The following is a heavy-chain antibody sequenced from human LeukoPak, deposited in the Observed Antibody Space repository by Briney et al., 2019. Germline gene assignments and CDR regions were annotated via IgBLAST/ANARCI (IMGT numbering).Heavy chain of an antibody. Sequence: PGGSLRLSCAASGFTFSSYWMSWVRQAPGKGLEWVANIKQDGSEKYYVDSVKGRFTISRDNAKNSLYLQMNSLRAEDTAVYYCARGCDSSGYYFGGCFWFDPWGQGTLVTVSS. CDR1: GFTFSSYW. CDR2: IKQDGSEK. D-gene: IGHD3-22*01. V-gene: IGHV3-7*03. CDR3: ARGCDSSGYYFGGCFWFDP. J-gene: IGHJ5*02.